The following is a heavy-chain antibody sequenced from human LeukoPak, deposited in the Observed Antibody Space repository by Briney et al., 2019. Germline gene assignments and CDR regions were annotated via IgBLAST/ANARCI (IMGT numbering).Heavy chain of an antibody. CDR1: GFTFSNYW. D-gene: IGHD3-3*01. J-gene: IGHJ5*01. V-gene: IGHV3-74*01. CDR3: VRDWDHYDFDS. CDR2: INPAGNYA. Sequence: GGSLRLSCAASGFTFSNYWIRWVRQAPGKGLVWVSRINPAGNYANYADSVKGRFTISRDNAKNTVYLQMNSLRAEDTALFYCVRDWDHYDFDSWGQGTLVTVSS.